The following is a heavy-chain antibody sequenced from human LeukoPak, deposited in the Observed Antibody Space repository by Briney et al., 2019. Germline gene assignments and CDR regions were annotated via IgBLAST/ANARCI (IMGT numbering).Heavy chain of an antibody. Sequence: GASVKVSCQASGYTFTSYDINWVRQATGQGLEWMGWMNPNSGNTGYAQKFQGRVTITRNTSISTAYMELSSLRSEDTAVYYCARASKGSGWYTGYWGQGTLVTVSS. V-gene: IGHV1-8*03. D-gene: IGHD6-19*01. J-gene: IGHJ4*02. CDR3: ARASKGSGWYTGY. CDR2: MNPNSGNT. CDR1: GYTFTSYD.